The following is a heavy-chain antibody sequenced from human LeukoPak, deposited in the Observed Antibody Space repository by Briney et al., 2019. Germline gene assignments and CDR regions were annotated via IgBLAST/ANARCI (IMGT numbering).Heavy chain of an antibody. J-gene: IGHJ4*02. V-gene: IGHV4-34*01. CDR3: ARQSIAVAGYFDY. D-gene: IGHD6-19*01. CDR1: GGSFSGYY. CDR2: INHSGST. Sequence: SETLSLTCAVYGGSFSGYYWSWIRQPPGKGLEWIGEINHSGSTNYNPSLKSRVTISVDTSKNQFSLKLSSVTAADTAVYYCARQSIAVAGYFDYWGQGTLVTVSS.